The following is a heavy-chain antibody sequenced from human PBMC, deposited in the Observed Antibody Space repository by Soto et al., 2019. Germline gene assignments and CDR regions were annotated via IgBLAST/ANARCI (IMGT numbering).Heavy chain of an antibody. CDR1: GGSFSGYY. V-gene: IGHV4-34*01. D-gene: IGHD4-17*01. Sequence: PSETLSLTCAVYGGSFSGYYWSWIRQPPGKGLEWIGEINHSGSTNYNPSLKSRVTISVDTSKNQFSLKLSSVTAADTGVYYCARGPRDYGDYVVGFTGFYGMDVWGQGTTVTVSS. J-gene: IGHJ6*02. CDR3: ARGPRDYGDYVVGFTGFYGMDV. CDR2: INHSGST.